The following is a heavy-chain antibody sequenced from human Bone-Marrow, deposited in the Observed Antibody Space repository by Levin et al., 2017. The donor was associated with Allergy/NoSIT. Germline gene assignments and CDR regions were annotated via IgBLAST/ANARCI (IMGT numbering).Heavy chain of an antibody. J-gene: IGHJ4*02. D-gene: IGHD3-10*01. V-gene: IGHV3-33*01. CDR3: TRGRGECGQFCSDC. CDR2: IWYDGSDR. Sequence: GGSLRLSCAASAFTFSAYGMHWVRQAPGRGLEWVAVIWYDGSDRYYADSVKGRFTISRDNSKNTLSLQMNSLRAEDTAIYYCTRGRGECGQFCSDCWGQGTLVTVSS. CDR1: AFTFSAYG.